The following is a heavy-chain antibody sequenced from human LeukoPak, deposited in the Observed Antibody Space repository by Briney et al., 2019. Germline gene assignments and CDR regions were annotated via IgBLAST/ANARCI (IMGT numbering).Heavy chain of an antibody. CDR1: GFTFSSYA. CDR3: ARDRGLRFLEWLFDY. D-gene: IGHD3-3*01. CDR2: ISSDGSNK. J-gene: IGHJ4*02. Sequence: GGSLRLSCAASGFTFSSYAMHWVRQAPGKGLEWVAVISSDGSNKYYADSVKGRFTISRDNSKNTLYLQMNSLRAEDTAVYYCARDRGLRFLEWLFDYWGQGTLVTVSS. V-gene: IGHV3-30-3*01.